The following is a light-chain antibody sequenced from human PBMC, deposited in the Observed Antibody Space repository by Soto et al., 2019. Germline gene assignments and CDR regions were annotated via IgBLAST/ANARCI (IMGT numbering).Light chain of an antibody. CDR1: QSIGRL. J-gene: IGKJ4*01. Sequence: DIQMTQSPSTLSASVGDRVTIACRASQSIGRLLAWYQGKPGKAPELLIYDASNLETGVPLRFSGSGSGTEFTLTISSLQPDDFATYYCQQYSRYPLTFGGGTKV. CDR3: QQYSRYPLT. V-gene: IGKV1-5*01. CDR2: DAS.